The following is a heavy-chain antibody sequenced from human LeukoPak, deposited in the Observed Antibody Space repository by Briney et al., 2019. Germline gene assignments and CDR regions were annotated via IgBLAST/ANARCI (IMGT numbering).Heavy chain of an antibody. CDR2: INPSGGST. V-gene: IGHV1-46*01. J-gene: IGHJ2*01. Sequence: GASVKVSCKASGYTFTSYYMHWVRQAPGQGLEWMGIINPSGGSTSYAQKFQGRVTMTRDMSTSTVYMELSSLRSEDTAVYYCARGGNNWNYYWYFDLWGRGTLATVSS. D-gene: IGHD1-7*01. CDR1: GYTFTSYY. CDR3: ARGGNNWNYYWYFDL.